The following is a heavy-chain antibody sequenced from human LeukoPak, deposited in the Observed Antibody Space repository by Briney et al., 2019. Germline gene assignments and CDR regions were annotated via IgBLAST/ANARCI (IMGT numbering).Heavy chain of an antibody. CDR3: ARDGYSGNDGL. CDR1: GFTFSDYA. J-gene: IGHJ4*02. D-gene: IGHD5-12*01. CDR2: ISSNGGSI. V-gene: IGHV3-64*01. Sequence: PGGSLRLSCAASGFTFSDYAMHWVRQAPGKELEYVSAISSNGGSIHYANSVKGRFTISRDNSKNTLYLQMDGLRAEDTAVYYCARDGYSGNDGLWGQGSLVTVSS.